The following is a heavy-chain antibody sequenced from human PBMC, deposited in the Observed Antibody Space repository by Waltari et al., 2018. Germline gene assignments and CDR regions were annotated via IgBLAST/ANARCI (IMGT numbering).Heavy chain of an antibody. CDR1: GYRFTDSY. CDR2: VDPEDGET. J-gene: IGHJ3*01. Sequence: EVQLLQSGPELKKPGSTVKISCQVSGYRFTDSYIHWVQQAPGKGPQWMGLVDPEDGETIYAERFQGRVTITADTSTETAFMELSSLTSDDTAVYYCVTALGDRSSASRPFDVWGLGTLITVSS. D-gene: IGHD3-10*01. CDR3: VTALGDRSSASRPFDV. V-gene: IGHV1-69-2*01.